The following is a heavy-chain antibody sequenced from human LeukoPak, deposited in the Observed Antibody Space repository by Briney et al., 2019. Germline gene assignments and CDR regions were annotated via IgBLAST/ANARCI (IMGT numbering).Heavy chain of an antibody. V-gene: IGHV1-2*06. D-gene: IGHD4-23*01. CDR1: GYTFTAYY. Sequence: ASVKVSCKASGYTFTAYYMHWLRQAPGQALEWMGRISPNSGDTIYAQNFQGRVTVTRDTSISTAYMELSRLRSDDTAVYYCACWGGGNQGHWGQGTLVTVSS. CDR2: ISPNSGDT. CDR3: ACWGGGNQGH. J-gene: IGHJ4*02.